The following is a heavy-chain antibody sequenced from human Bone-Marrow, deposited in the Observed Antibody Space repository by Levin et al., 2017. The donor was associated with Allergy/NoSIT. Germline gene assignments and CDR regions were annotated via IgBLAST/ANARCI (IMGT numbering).Heavy chain of an antibody. Sequence: GGSLRLSCSASGFTVSGYSFNWVRQAPGKGLEWVSSISASSSYIHYTASVEGRFTISSDNAKKSLHLQMNSLRAADTAVYYCARDRGTTALYGMDVWGQGTTVIVSS. V-gene: IGHV3-21*01. J-gene: IGHJ6*02. D-gene: IGHD3-10*01. CDR2: ISASSSYI. CDR1: GFTVSGYS. CDR3: ARDRGTTALYGMDV.